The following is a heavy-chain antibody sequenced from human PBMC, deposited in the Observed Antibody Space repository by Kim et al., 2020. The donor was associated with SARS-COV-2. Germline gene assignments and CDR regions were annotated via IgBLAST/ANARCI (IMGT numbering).Heavy chain of an antibody. CDR1: GFTFSSYA. CDR3: ARARGGGYEDGDY. Sequence: GGSLRLSCAASGFTFSSYAMHWVRQAPGKGLEWVAIISYDGNNKYYVDSVKGRFTISRDNSKNTLYLQMNSLRAEDTAVYYCARARGGGYEDGDYWGQGTLVTVSS. CDR2: ISYDGNNK. V-gene: IGHV3-30*04. J-gene: IGHJ4*02. D-gene: IGHD5-12*01.